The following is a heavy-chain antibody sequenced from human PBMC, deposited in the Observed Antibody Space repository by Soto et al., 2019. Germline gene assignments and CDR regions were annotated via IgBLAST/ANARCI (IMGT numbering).Heavy chain of an antibody. CDR3: ARHRQYYDTSGDSVDF. J-gene: IGHJ4*02. CDR1: GGSISSSPYY. V-gene: IGHV4-39*01. CDR2: IYYSGTT. Sequence: PSETLSLTCSVSGGSISSSPYYWGWIRQPPGKGLEWLGTIYYSGTTSYNPSLKSRVIISVDTSNNQLFLKLRSVTAADTAVYYCARHRQYYDTSGDSVDFWGQGTLVT. D-gene: IGHD3-22*01.